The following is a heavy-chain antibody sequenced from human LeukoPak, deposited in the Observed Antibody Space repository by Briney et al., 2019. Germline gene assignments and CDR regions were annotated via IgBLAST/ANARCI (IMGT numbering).Heavy chain of an antibody. CDR1: GFTFSRNG. J-gene: IGHJ4*02. Sequence: GGSLRLSCGASGFTFSRNGMHWVRQVTGRGVEGVTYIRKDGSDKYYADSVKGRFTISRDSSKNMVYLQMNSLRVEDTALYYCAKDSNWAFDYWGQGTLVRVSS. D-gene: IGHD3-16*01. V-gene: IGHV3-30*02. CDR2: IRKDGSDK. CDR3: AKDSNWAFDY.